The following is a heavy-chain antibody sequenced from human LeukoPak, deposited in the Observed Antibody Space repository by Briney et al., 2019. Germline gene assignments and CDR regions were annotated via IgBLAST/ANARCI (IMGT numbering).Heavy chain of an antibody. Sequence: PGGSLRLSCAASGFTFSSYGMHWVRQAPGKGLEWVAVIWYDGSNKYYADSVKGRFTISRDNSKNTLYLQMNSLRAEDTAVYYCARDGRFGELLSPFDYWGQGTLVTVSS. CDR2: IWYDGSNK. CDR3: ARDGRFGELLSPFDY. V-gene: IGHV3-33*01. D-gene: IGHD3-10*01. J-gene: IGHJ4*02. CDR1: GFTFSSYG.